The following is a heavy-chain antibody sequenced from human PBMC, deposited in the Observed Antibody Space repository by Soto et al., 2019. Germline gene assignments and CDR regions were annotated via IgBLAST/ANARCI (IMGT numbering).Heavy chain of an antibody. Sequence: PGGSMRLSSAASGFTFSNYAMSWVRQAPGKGLEWVSGISGSGGSTYYADSVKGRFTISRDNSKNTLYLQMNSLRAEDTAVYYCAKARYSGTYWVVDYWGQGTLVTVSS. J-gene: IGHJ4*02. CDR3: AKARYSGTYWVVDY. CDR1: GFTFSNYA. V-gene: IGHV3-23*01. D-gene: IGHD1-26*01. CDR2: ISGSGGST.